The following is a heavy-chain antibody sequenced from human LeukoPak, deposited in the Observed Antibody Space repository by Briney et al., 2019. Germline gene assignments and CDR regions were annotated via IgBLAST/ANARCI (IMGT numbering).Heavy chain of an antibody. Sequence: GGSLRLSCAASGFTFSSYSMNWVRQAPGKGLEWVSYISSSSSTIYYADSVKGRFTISRDNAKNSLYPQMNSLRAEDTAVYYCARDGWSTIFGVVITFDYWGQGTLVTVSS. CDR1: GFTFSSYS. J-gene: IGHJ4*02. D-gene: IGHD3-3*01. V-gene: IGHV3-48*01. CDR3: ARDGWSTIFGVVITFDY. CDR2: ISSSSSTI.